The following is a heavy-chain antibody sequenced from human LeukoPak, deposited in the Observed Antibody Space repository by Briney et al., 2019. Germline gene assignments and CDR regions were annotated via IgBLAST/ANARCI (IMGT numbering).Heavy chain of an antibody. V-gene: IGHV3-48*04. Sequence: PGGSLRLSCAASGFTFSTYSMNWVRQAPGKGLEWVSYISSTSRIYYADSVKGRFTISRDNAKNTLFLQMNSLRAEDTAVYYCARDEKIVGASGQDYWGQGTLVTVSS. CDR2: ISSTSRI. CDR1: GFTFSTYS. J-gene: IGHJ4*02. D-gene: IGHD1-26*01. CDR3: ARDEKIVGASGQDY.